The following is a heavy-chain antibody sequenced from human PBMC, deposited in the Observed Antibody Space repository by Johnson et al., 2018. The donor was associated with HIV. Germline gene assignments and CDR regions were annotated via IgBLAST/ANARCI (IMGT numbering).Heavy chain of an antibody. CDR2: ISSDGSNK. CDR3: ARPGIAVAAAPDDDAFDI. Sequence: VQVVESGGGVAQPGRSLRLSCAASGFTFSSYPMHWVRQAPGKGLEWVAVISSDGSNKYYADSVKGRFTISRDNSKNTLYLQMNSLRAEDTAVYYCARPGIAVAAAPDDDAFDIWGQGTMVTVSS. V-gene: IGHV3-30*04. J-gene: IGHJ3*02. D-gene: IGHD6-19*01. CDR1: GFTFSSYP.